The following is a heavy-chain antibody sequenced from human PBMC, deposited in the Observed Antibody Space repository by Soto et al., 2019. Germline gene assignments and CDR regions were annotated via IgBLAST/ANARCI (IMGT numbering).Heavy chain of an antibody. D-gene: IGHD3-10*01. CDR3: AREPGVHYGGMDV. J-gene: IGHJ6*02. V-gene: IGHV1-69*13. Sequence: GASXKVSCKASGGTFSSYAISCVRQAPGQGLEWMGGIIPIFGTANYAQKFQGRVTITADESTSTAYMELSSLTSEDTAVYYCAREPGVHYGGMDVWGQGTTVTVSS. CDR1: GGTFSSYA. CDR2: IIPIFGTA.